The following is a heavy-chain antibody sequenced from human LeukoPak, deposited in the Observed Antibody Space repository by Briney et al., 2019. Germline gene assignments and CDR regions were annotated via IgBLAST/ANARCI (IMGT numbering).Heavy chain of an antibody. CDR2: ISYSGST. D-gene: IGHD6-19*01. J-gene: IGHJ5*02. CDR1: GGSISSYY. V-gene: IGHV4-59*01. CDR3: ARTLAGTYWFDP. Sequence: SETLSLTCTVSGGSISSYYWSWIRQPPGKGLEWIGYISYSGSTNFNPSLKSRVTISIDTSKNQFSLTLSSVTAADTAVYYCARTLAGTYWFDPWGQGTLVTVSS.